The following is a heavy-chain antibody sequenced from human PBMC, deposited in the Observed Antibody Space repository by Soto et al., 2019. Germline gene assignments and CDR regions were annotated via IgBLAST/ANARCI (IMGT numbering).Heavy chain of an antibody. CDR1: GYTFTSYY. CDR2: INPSGGST. V-gene: IGHV1-46*01. Sequence: QVQLVQSGAEVKKPGASVKVSCKASGYTFTSYYMHWVRQAPGQGLEWMGIINPSGGSTSYAQKFQGSVTMTRDTSTSTVYMELSSLRSEDTAVYYCARTRVPPMTTVTTPPEYYYYYYGMDVWGQGTTVTVSS. D-gene: IGHD4-17*01. CDR3: ARTRVPPMTTVTTPPEYYYYYYGMDV. J-gene: IGHJ6*02.